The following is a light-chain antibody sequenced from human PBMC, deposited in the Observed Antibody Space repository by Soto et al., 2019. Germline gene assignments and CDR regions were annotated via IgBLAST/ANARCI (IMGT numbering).Light chain of an antibody. CDR1: QTISRC. J-gene: IGKJ5*01. V-gene: IGKV1-5*01. Sequence: TQTPATWPASVGDAVTITCRASQTISRCLAWYQQKPGRAPKLLIYDASTLESGVPSRFSGRGSEPEFTRIISGVQLDDFGTYCGRSRAFGQGTRLEIK. CDR2: DAS. CDR3: RSRA.